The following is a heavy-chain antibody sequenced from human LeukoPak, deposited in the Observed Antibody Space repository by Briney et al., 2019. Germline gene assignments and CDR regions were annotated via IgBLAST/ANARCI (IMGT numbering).Heavy chain of an antibody. J-gene: IGHJ3*02. Sequence: SETLSLTCTVSGGSISSYYWSWIRQPPGKGLEWIGYIYYSGSTNYNPSLKSRVTISVDTSKNQFSLKLSSVTAADTAVYYCASSRRIVGATGAFDIWGQGTMVTVSS. CDR1: GGSISSYY. CDR2: IYYSGST. V-gene: IGHV4-59*01. CDR3: ASSRRIVGATGAFDI. D-gene: IGHD1-26*01.